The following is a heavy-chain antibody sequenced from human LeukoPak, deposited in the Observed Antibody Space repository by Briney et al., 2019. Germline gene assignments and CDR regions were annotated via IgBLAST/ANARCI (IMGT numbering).Heavy chain of an antibody. D-gene: IGHD1-26*01. CDR2: RRYDGSSE. CDR1: GFTFSTYG. Sequence: PGGSLRLSCALSGFTFSTYGMHWVRQAPGKGLEWVAFRRYDGSSEYYADSVKGRFTLSRDNSKNTLYLQMNSLRADDTAVYYCARNSGRYFYYYYMDVWGKGTTVTVSS. CDR3: ARNSGRYFYYYYMDV. J-gene: IGHJ6*03. V-gene: IGHV3-30*02.